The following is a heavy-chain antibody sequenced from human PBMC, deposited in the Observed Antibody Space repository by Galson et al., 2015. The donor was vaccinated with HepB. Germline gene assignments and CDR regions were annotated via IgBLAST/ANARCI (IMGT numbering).Heavy chain of an antibody. CDR3: ARDRAATNYYYYIDV. D-gene: IGHD3-10*01. Sequence: SVKVSCKASGYTFTGYYMHWVRQAPGQGLEWMGWINPNSGGTNYAQKFQGRVTMTRDTSISTAYMELSRLRSDDTAVYYCARDRAATNYYYYIDVWGKGTTVTVSS. CDR2: INPNSGGT. CDR1: GYTFTGYY. J-gene: IGHJ6*03. V-gene: IGHV1-2*02.